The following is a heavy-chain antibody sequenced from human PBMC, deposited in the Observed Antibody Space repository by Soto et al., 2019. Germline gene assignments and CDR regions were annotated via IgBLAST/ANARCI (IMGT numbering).Heavy chain of an antibody. V-gene: IGHV3-7*01. CDR2: INQGGIEK. CDR3: GRMGYCTEGICYVFSADFAY. CDR1: GFPFNTYW. J-gene: IGHJ4*02. Sequence: EVQVVESGGGLVQPGGSLRLSCAASGFPFNTYWMSWVRQAPGKGLEWVANINQGGIEKYYVDSVKGRFTISRDDGKNLLYLKMMCGGAEDTVFYYCGRMGYCTEGICYVFSADFAYGGQGPLVTV. D-gene: IGHD2-8*01.